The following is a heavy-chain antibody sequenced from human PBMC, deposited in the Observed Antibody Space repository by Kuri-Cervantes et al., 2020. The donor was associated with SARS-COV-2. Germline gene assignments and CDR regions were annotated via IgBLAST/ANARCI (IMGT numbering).Heavy chain of an antibody. CDR2: IYPGDSDT. CDR1: GYSFTSYW. Sequence: KVSCKGSGYSFTSYWIGWVRQMPGKGLEWMGIIYPGDSDTRYSPSFQGQVTIPADKSISTAYLQWSSLKASDTAMYYCARHLTGSYWYYYYMDVWGKGTTVTVSS. D-gene: IGHD2-8*02. CDR3: ARHLTGSYWYYYYMDV. J-gene: IGHJ6*03. V-gene: IGHV5-51*01.